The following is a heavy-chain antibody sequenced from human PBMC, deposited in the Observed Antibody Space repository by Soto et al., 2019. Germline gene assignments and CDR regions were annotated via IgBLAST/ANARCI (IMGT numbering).Heavy chain of an antibody. J-gene: IGHJ6*02. CDR2: ISYDGSNK. CDR1: GFTFSSYG. Sequence: QVQLVESGGGVVQPGRSLRLSCAASGFTFSSYGMHWVRQAPGKGLEWVAVISYDGSNKYYADSVKGRFTISRDNSKNTLHLEMNSLRAEDTAVYYCAKDLDNWNYYYGMDVWGHGTPVTVSS. D-gene: IGHD1-20*01. V-gene: IGHV3-30*18. CDR3: AKDLDNWNYYYGMDV.